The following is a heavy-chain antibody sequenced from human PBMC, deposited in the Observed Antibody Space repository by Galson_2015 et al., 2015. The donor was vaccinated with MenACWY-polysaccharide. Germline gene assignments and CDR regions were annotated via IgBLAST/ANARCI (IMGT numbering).Heavy chain of an antibody. Sequence: SLRLSCAGSGFAFSTYGMNWVRQAPGKGLEWVSSIRSDASSTYYADSVKGRFTISRDNAQNSLYLQMSSLRVEDTAIYYCAGISGCSSPKCPMDYWGQGTPVTVSS. CDR1: GFAFSTYG. J-gene: IGHJ4*02. CDR3: AGISGCSSPKCPMDY. D-gene: IGHD2-2*01. CDR2: IRSDASST. V-gene: IGHV3-21*01.